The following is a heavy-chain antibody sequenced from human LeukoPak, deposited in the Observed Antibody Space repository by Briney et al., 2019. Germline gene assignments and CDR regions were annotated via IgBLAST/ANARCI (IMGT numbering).Heavy chain of an antibody. CDR3: ARDQPCMDV. CDR2: IYHSGST. V-gene: IGHV4-38-2*02. J-gene: IGHJ6*03. CDR1: GYSISSGYY. Sequence: SETLSLTCIVSGYSISSGYYWVWIRQPPGKGLEWTGSIYHSGSTLYNPSLKSRVTISVDTSKNKFSLKLSSVTAADTAMYYCARDQPCMDVWGEGTTVTVSS.